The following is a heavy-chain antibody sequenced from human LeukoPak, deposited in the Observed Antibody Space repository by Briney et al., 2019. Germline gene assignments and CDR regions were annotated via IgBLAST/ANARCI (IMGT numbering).Heavy chain of an antibody. CDR3: AFYTPKNYFDY. CDR2: LNPGDSDT. V-gene: IGHV5-51*01. CDR1: GYSFTNYW. Sequence: GESLKISCKVSGYSFTNYWIGWVRQMPGKGLEWMGILNPGDSDTRYSPSFQGQVTISADKSITTAYLQWSSLKASDTAMFYCAFYTPKNYFDYWGQGTLVTVSS. J-gene: IGHJ4*02.